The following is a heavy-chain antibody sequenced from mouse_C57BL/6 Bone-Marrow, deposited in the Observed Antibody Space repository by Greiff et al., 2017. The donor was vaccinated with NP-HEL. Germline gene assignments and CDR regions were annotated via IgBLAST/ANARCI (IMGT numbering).Heavy chain of an antibody. V-gene: IGHV1-64*01. CDR2: IHPNSGST. D-gene: IGHD1-1*02. CDR1: GYTFTSYW. Sequence: VQLQQPGAELVKPGASVKLSCKASGYTFTSYWMHWVKQRPGQGLEWIGMIHPNSGSTNYNEKFKSKATLTVDKSSSTAYMQLSSLTSEDSAVYYCARKDRGGNVWFAYWGQGTLVTVSA. CDR3: ARKDRGGNVWFAY. J-gene: IGHJ3*01.